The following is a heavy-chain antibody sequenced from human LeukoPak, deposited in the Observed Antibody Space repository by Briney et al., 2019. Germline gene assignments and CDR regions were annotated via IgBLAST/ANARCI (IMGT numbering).Heavy chain of an antibody. CDR2: ISSSSSLI. CDR3: ARGVISVALVDY. V-gene: IGHV3-21*01. Sequence: GGSLRLSCAASGFTFSSYSMFWVRQAPGKGLEWVSSISSSSSLIYYADSVKGRFTISRDNAKNSLYLQMNSLRAEDTAMYFCARGVISVALVDYWGQGTLVTVSS. J-gene: IGHJ4*02. D-gene: IGHD6-19*01. CDR1: GFTFSSYS.